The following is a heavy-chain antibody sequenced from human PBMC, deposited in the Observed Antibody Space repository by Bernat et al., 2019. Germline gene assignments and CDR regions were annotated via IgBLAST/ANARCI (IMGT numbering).Heavy chain of an antibody. Sequence: VQLVESGGGLVQPGGSLRLSCAASGFTFSSYAMHWVRQAPGKGLEWVAVMSSDGSNKKHADSVKGRFTISRDDFKNTLYLEMNSLRVEDTAVYYCARDRYSSGWYGTDYYYYGMDVWGQGTTVTVSS. CDR1: GFTFSSYA. V-gene: IGHV3-30-3*01. J-gene: IGHJ6*02. CDR2: MSSDGSNK. CDR3: ARDRYSSGWYGTDYYYYGMDV. D-gene: IGHD6-19*01.